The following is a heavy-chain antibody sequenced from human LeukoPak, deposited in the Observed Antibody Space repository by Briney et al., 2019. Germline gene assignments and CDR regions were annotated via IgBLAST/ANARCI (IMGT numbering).Heavy chain of an antibody. CDR1: GFTFSSYA. CDR2: ISYDGSNK. D-gene: IGHD1-1*01. CDR3: ARDGASIDDQYYGLDV. J-gene: IGHJ6*02. V-gene: IGHV3-30-3*01. Sequence: GGSLRLSCAASGFTFSSYAMHWVRQAPGKGLEWVAVISYDGSNKYYADSVKGRFTISRDNSKHTLYLQMNSLRAEDTAVYYCARDGASIDDQYYGLDVWGQGTTVTVSS.